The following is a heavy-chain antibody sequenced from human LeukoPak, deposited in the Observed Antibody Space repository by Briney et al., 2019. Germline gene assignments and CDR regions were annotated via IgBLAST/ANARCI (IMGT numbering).Heavy chain of an antibody. Sequence: GESLKISCKGSGYSFTSYWIAWVRQMPGKGLEWMGTIYPGDSDTTYSPSFQGQVTISADKSSTTAFLQWSSLKASDTAMYYCARTGQWLGSDYWGQGTLVTVSS. CDR2: IYPGDSDT. D-gene: IGHD6-19*01. J-gene: IGHJ4*02. CDR1: GYSFTSYW. CDR3: ARTGQWLGSDY. V-gene: IGHV5-51*01.